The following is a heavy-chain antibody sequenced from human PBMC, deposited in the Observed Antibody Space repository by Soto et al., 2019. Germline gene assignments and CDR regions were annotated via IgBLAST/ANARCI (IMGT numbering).Heavy chain of an antibody. Sequence: GGSLRLSCAASGFTFSSYGMHWVRQAPGKGLEWVAVIWYDGSNKYYADSVKGRFTISRDNFKNTLYLQMNSLRAEDTTVYYCARDRTAAADDAFDIWGQGTMVTVSS. CDR3: ARDRTAAADDAFDI. CDR2: IWYDGSNK. V-gene: IGHV3-33*08. J-gene: IGHJ3*02. D-gene: IGHD6-13*01. CDR1: GFTFSSYG.